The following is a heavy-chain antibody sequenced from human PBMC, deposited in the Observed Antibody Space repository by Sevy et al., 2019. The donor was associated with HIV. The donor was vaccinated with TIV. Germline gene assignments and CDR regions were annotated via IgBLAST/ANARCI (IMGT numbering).Heavy chain of an antibody. D-gene: IGHD2-15*01. CDR2: ITSSGDTK. CDR1: GFTFSGYY. J-gene: IGHJ4*02. CDR3: ARFRGYCSGGTCYPYYFDY. Sequence: GGSLRLSCTASGFTFSGYYMTWIRQAPGKGLEWISYITSSGDTKYSADSVKGRFTISRDNTKNSLFLQMNSLRVDDTAVYYCARFRGYCSGGTCYPYYFDYWGQGTLVTVSS. V-gene: IGHV3-11*01.